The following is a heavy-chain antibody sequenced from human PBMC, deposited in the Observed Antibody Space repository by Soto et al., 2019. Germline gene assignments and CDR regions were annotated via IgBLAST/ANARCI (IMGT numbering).Heavy chain of an antibody. J-gene: IGHJ4*02. CDR3: ASGRVNSGYYFDY. V-gene: IGHV3-72*01. D-gene: IGHD3-22*01. CDR2: TRNKANSYTT. Sequence: EVQLVESGGGLVQPGGSLRLSCAASGFTFSDHYMDWVRQAPGKGLEWVGRTRNKANSYTTEYAASVKGRFTISRDDSKNSLYLQMNSLKTEDTAVYYCASGRVNSGYYFDYWGQGTLVTVSS. CDR1: GFTFSDHY.